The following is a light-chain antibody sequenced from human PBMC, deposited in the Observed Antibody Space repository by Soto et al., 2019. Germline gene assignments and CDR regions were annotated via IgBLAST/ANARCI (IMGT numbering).Light chain of an antibody. CDR2: DNI. CDR3: QSYDTTLSGLV. Sequence: QSVLTQPPSVSVAPGQRVTISCTGSASNLGAKYAVHWYQHLPGTAPKLLIYDNIHRPSGVPDRFSGSKSDTSASLAITGRQAEDEADYYCQSYDTTLSGLVFGGGTKLTVL. J-gene: IGLJ3*02. V-gene: IGLV1-40*01. CDR1: ASNLGAKYA.